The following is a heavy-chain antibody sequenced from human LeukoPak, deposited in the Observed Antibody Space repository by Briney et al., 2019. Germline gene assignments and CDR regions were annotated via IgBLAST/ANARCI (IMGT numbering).Heavy chain of an antibody. J-gene: IGHJ4*02. Sequence: SVKVSCKASGGTFSSYSIRWVRQAPGREVEGMGRIIPMIGIPNYARNFQGRVTITADDSTSTAYKELSSLRSEDTAVYYWARLGTHSGSYPFDYWGQGTQVTVSS. V-gene: IGHV1-69*02. CDR3: ARLGTHSGSYPFDY. D-gene: IGHD1-26*01. CDR2: IIPMIGIP. CDR1: GGTFSSYS.